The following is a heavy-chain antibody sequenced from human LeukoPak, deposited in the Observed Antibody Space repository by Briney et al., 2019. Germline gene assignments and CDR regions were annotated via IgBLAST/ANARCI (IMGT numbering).Heavy chain of an antibody. J-gene: IGHJ4*02. V-gene: IGHV3-48*01. CDR1: GFTFSSYS. Sequence: PGGSLRLSCAASGFTFSSYSMNWVRQAPGKGLEWVSYISSSSSTIYYADSVKGRFTISRDNAKNSLYLQMNSLRAEDTAVYYCVAIGCTRGDCSFDYWGQGTLVTVSS. CDR3: VAIGCTRGDCSFDY. D-gene: IGHD2-21*02. CDR2: ISSSSSTI.